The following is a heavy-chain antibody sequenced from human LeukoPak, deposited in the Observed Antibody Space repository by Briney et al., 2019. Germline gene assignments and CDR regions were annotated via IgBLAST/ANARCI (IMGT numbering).Heavy chain of an antibody. D-gene: IGHD3-10*01. CDR1: GFTFSSYA. J-gene: IGHJ4*02. V-gene: IGHV3-23*01. CDR2: ITGSGSGT. Sequence: PGGSLRLSCAASGFTFSSYAMSWVRQAPGKGLEGVSGITGSGSGTYYADCVKGRFTISRDTAKNTLYLQMNSLRVEDTAVYYSAKSGERRRPYYFDSWGQGTLVTVSS. CDR3: AKSGERRRPYYFDS.